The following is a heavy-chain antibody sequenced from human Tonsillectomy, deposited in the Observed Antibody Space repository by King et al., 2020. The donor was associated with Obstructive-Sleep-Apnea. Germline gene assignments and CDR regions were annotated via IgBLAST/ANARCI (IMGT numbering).Heavy chain of an antibody. Sequence: VQLVESGGGVVQPGGSLRLSCAASGITFSSYSMNWVRQALGKGLEWVSFISSSTGNIYYADSVKGRFTISRDNAKNSLALQMNSLRAEDTAVYYCATGGPDAFDFWGRGTMVTVSS. J-gene: IGHJ3*01. CDR3: ATGGPDAFDF. V-gene: IGHV3-48*04. CDR1: GITFSSYS. CDR2: ISSSTGNI. D-gene: IGHD3-16*01.